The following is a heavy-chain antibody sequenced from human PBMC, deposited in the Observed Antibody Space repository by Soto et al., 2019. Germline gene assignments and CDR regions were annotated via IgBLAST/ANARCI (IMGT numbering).Heavy chain of an antibody. Sequence: GGSLRLSCAASGFTFSSYGMHWVRQAPGKGLEWVAVISYDGSNKYYADSVKGRFTISRDNSKNTLYLQMNSLRAEDTAVYYCAKVGWFGELFTVDYWGQGTLVTVSS. D-gene: IGHD3-10*01. V-gene: IGHV3-30*18. J-gene: IGHJ4*02. CDR3: AKVGWFGELFTVDY. CDR2: ISYDGSNK. CDR1: GFTFSSYG.